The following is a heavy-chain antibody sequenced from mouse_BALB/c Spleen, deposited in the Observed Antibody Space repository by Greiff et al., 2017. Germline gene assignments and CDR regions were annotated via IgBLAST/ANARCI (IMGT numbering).Heavy chain of an antibody. CDR2: ISTYYGDA. Sequence: VQLHQSGAELVRPGVSVKISCKGSGYTFTDYAMHWVKQSHAKSLEWIGVISTYYGDASYNQKFKGKATMTVDKSSSTAYMELARLTSEDSAIYYCARGTLFAYWGQGTLVTVSA. CDR3: ARGTLFAY. V-gene: IGHV1S137*01. CDR1: GYTFTDYA. J-gene: IGHJ3*01. D-gene: IGHD3-3*01.